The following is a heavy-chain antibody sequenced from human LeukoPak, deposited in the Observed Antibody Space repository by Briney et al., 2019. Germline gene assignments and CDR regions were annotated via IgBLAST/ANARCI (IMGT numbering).Heavy chain of an antibody. J-gene: IGHJ4*02. D-gene: IGHD3-22*01. CDR2: IYSGGST. Sequence: AGGSLRLSCAASGFTFSSYSMNWVRQAPGKGLEWVSVIYSGGSTYYADSVKGRFTISRDNSKNTLYLQMNSLRAEDTAVYYCARDMVTMIGSFDYWGQGTLVTVSS. CDR1: GFTFSSYS. CDR3: ARDMVTMIGSFDY. V-gene: IGHV3-66*01.